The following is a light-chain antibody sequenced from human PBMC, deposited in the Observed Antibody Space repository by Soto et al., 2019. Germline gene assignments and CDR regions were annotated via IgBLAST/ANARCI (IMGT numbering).Light chain of an antibody. V-gene: IGKV1-5*01. CDR1: QSISSW. CDR2: DAS. Sequence: DIQMTQSPSTLSASVGDRVTITCRASQSISSWLARYQQKPGKAPKLLIYDASSLESGVPSRFGGSGSGTEFTLTISSLQPDDFATYYCQQYNSYWTFGQGTKVEIK. CDR3: QQYNSYWT. J-gene: IGKJ1*01.